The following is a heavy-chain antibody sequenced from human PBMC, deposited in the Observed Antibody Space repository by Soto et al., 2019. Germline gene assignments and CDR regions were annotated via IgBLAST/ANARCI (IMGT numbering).Heavy chain of an antibody. D-gene: IGHD3-16*02. CDR2: IYYSGNT. Sequence: QVQLQESGPGVVKPSETLSLTCTVFGGSFSSHYWTWLRQSPGKGLEWIGNIYYSGNTNYNPSLMSRVTLSRDTTKSQFSLMVSSVAAVDTAVYDCARSDSVNSGSYRRWFDIWGPRTRVPVSS. CDR1: GGSFSSHY. J-gene: IGHJ3*02. V-gene: IGHV4-59*11. CDR3: ARSDSVNSGSYRRWFDI.